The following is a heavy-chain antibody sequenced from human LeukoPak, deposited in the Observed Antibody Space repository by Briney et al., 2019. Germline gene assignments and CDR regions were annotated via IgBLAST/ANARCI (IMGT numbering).Heavy chain of an antibody. V-gene: IGHV3-23*01. Sequence: GGALRLSCAASGFTFSSYAMSWVRQAPGKGLEWVSAISGSGGSTYYADSVKGRFTISRDNSKNTLYLQMNSLRAEDTAVYYCAKGLGYYYYMDVWGKGTTVTVSS. CDR3: AKGLGYYYYMDV. CDR1: GFTFSSYA. J-gene: IGHJ6*03. CDR2: ISGSGGST.